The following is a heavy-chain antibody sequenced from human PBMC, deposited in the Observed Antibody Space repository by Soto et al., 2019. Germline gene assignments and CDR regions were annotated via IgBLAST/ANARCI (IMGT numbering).Heavy chain of an antibody. CDR3: AKAMVRGGAFDY. V-gene: IGHV1-8*01. CDR2: MNPNSGNT. Sequence: ASVKVSCKASGYTFTSYDINWVRQATGQGLEWMGWMNPNSGNTGYAQKFQGRVTMTRNTSISTAYMELSSLRSEDTAVYYCAKAMVRGGAFDYWGQGNLVTVSS. J-gene: IGHJ4*02. D-gene: IGHD3-10*01. CDR1: GYTFTSYD.